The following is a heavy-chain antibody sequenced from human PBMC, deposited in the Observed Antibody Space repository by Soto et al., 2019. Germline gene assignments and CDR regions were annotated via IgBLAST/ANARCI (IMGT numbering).Heavy chain of an antibody. CDR2: IYYSGST. Sequence: SETLSLTCTVSGGSISSGGYYWSWIRQHPGKGLEWIGYIYYSGSTYYNPSLKSRVTISVDTSKNQFSLKLSSVTAADTAVYYCAREKYYYDSSGYYNRNFDYWGQGTLVTVSS. J-gene: IGHJ4*02. D-gene: IGHD3-22*01. V-gene: IGHV4-31*03. CDR1: GGSISSGGYY. CDR3: AREKYYYDSSGYYNRNFDY.